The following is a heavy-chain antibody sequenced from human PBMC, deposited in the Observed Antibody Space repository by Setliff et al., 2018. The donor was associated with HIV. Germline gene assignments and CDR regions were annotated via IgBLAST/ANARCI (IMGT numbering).Heavy chain of an antibody. V-gene: IGHV4-39*07. CDR1: GGSISSSSYY. Sequence: PSETLSLTCTVSGGSISSSSYYWGWIRQPPGKGLEWIGSIYFSGSFFYNPSLNSRIIISIDTSRNQFYLKFSSVTGADTAVYYCARVSSVIELQGGDYFDSWGQGRLVTVSS. CDR3: ARVSSVIELQGGDYFDS. CDR2: IYFSGSF. J-gene: IGHJ4*02. D-gene: IGHD1-7*01.